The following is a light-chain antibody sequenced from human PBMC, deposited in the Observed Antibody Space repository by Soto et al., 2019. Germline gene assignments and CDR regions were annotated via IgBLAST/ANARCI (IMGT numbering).Light chain of an antibody. V-gene: IGLV2-23*01. Sequence: QSVLTQPASVSGSPGQSITISCTGTSGDVGSYNLVSWYQQHPGKAPKLMIYEGSKRPSGVSNRFSGSKSGNTASLTISGLQAEDEADYYCCSYAGSRVFGGGTKVTVL. CDR3: CSYAGSRV. J-gene: IGLJ3*02. CDR1: SGDVGSYNL. CDR2: EGS.